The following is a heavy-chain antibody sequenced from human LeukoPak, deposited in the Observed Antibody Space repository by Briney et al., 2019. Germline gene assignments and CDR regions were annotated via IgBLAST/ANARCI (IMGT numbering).Heavy chain of an antibody. CDR3: TINPVQLNPLFDI. CDR2: ISPYYNNT. V-gene: IGHV1-18*01. D-gene: IGHD6-6*01. CDR1: GYTFASYG. Sequence: ASVKVSCKASGYTFASYGISWVRQAPGQGLEWMGWISPYYNNTNYAQKFQGRVSMTTHTSTSTAYMELRSLRSDDTAVYFCTINPVQLNPLFDIWSQGTVVTVSS. J-gene: IGHJ3*02.